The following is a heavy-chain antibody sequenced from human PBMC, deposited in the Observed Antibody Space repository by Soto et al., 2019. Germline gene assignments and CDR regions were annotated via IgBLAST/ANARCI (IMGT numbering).Heavy chain of an antibody. D-gene: IGHD4-17*01. CDR3: ARDHQYGDYAPGENWFDP. V-gene: IGHV3-48*02. J-gene: IGHJ5*02. CDR1: GFTFSSYS. CDR2: ISSSSSTI. Sequence: EVQLVESGGGLVQPGGSLRLSCAASGFTFSSYSMNWVRQAPGKGLEWVSYISSSSSTIYYADSVKGRFTISRDNAKNSLYLQMNSLRDEDTAVYYCARDHQYGDYAPGENWFDPWGQGTLVTVSS.